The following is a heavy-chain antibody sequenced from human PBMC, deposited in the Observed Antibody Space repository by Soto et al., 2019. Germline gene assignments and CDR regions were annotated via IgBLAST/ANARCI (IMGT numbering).Heavy chain of an antibody. D-gene: IGHD5-12*01. CDR1: GFTFSSYW. CDR3: VRVPTGGYAFSLDDY. CDR2: INSDGSTT. J-gene: IGHJ4*02. Sequence: EVQLVESGGGLVQPGGSLRLSCAASGFTFSSYWMHWVRQAPGKGLVWVSRINSDGSTTTYADSVKGRFTISRDNAKNTLYLQMNSLRAEDTAVYYCVRVPTGGYAFSLDDYWGQGTPVTLSS. V-gene: IGHV3-74*01.